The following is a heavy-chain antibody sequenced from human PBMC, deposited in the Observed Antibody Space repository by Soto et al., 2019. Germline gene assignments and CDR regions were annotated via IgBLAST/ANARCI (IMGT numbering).Heavy chain of an antibody. D-gene: IGHD3-10*01. CDR3: AREPMVRAAHGFDI. Sequence: RASVKVSCKASGYTFTGHYMHWVRQAPGQGLEWMGWINPNNIGTNYAQKFQGRVTMTRDTSISTAYMELSRLRSDDTAVYYCAREPMVRAAHGFDIWGQGTMVTVSS. J-gene: IGHJ3*02. CDR1: GYTFTGHY. V-gene: IGHV1-2*02. CDR2: INPNNIGT.